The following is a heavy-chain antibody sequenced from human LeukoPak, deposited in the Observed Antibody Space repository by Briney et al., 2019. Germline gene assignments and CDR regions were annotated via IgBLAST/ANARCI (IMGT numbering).Heavy chain of an antibody. J-gene: IGHJ1*01. V-gene: IGHV4-59*12. CDR2: VYYSGST. CDR1: GGSISSYY. D-gene: IGHD5-12*01. Sequence: SETLSLTCTVSGGSISSYYWSWIRQPPGKGLEWIGYVYYSGSTNYNPSLKSRVTISVDTSKNQFSLKLSSVTAADTAVYYCARGRVWLEYFQHWGQGTLVTVSS. CDR3: ARGRVWLEYFQH.